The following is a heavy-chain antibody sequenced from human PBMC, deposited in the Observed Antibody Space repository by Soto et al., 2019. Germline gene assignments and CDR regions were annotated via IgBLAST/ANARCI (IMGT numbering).Heavy chain of an antibody. V-gene: IGHV1-18*01. CDR2: ISAYNGNT. CDR3: ARASLLRPKADAFDI. CDR1: GYTFTSYG. D-gene: IGHD3-3*01. J-gene: IGHJ3*02. Sequence: ASVKVSCKASGYTFTSYGISWVRQAPGQGLEWMGWISAYNGNTNYAQKLQGRVTMTTDTSTSTAYMELRGLRSDDTAVYYCARASLLRPKADAFDIWGQGTMVTVSS.